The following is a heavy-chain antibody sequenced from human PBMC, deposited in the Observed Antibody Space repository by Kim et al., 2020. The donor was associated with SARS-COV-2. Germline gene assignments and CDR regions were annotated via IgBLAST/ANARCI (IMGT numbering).Heavy chain of an antibody. D-gene: IGHD6-13*01. V-gene: IGHV3-48*03. CDR1: GFTFSSYE. Sequence: GGSLRLSCAASGFTFSSYEMNWVRQAPGKGLEWVSYISSGGSTIYYADSVKGRFTISRDNAKNSLYLQMNSLRAEDTAIYYCAREEYSSSWYIGASAFDIGGQGTMVTVSS. J-gene: IGHJ3*02. CDR3: AREEYSSSWYIGASAFDI. CDR2: ISSGGSTI.